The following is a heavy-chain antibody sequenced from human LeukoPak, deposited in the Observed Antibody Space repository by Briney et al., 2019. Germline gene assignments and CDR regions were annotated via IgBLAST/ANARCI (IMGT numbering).Heavy chain of an antibody. CDR3: AKGYYFDILSGYSSLDS. CDR2: ISWNSGSI. D-gene: IGHD3-9*01. Sequence: QPGRSLRLSCAASGFTFDDYAMHWVRQAPGKGLEWVSGISWNSGSIGYADSVKGRFTISRDNAKNSLYLQMNSLRAEDTATYYCAKGYYFDILSGYSSLDSWGQGTLVTVSS. V-gene: IGHV3-9*01. CDR1: GFTFDDYA. J-gene: IGHJ4*02.